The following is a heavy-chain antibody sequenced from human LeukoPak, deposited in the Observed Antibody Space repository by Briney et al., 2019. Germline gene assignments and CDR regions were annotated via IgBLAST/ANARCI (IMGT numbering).Heavy chain of an antibody. V-gene: IGHV3-23*01. Sequence: GGSLRLSCAASGFTFSSYAMSWVRQAPGKGLEWFSGLSGSGDSTYYADSVKGRFTISRDNSKNTLYLQMNSLRAEDTAVYYCAKDPAGYSYGPYAFDIWGQGTMVTVSS. CDR3: AKDPAGYSYGPYAFDI. J-gene: IGHJ3*02. D-gene: IGHD5-18*01. CDR1: GFTFSSYA. CDR2: LSGSGDST.